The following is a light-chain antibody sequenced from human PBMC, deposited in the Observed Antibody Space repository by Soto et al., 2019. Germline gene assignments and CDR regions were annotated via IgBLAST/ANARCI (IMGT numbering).Light chain of an antibody. J-gene: IGKJ4*01. CDR3: QQYNSWPLGLT. V-gene: IGKV3-15*01. CDR1: QSVSSN. Sequence: EIVMTQSPATLYVSPGERATLSCRASQSVSSNLAWYQQKPGQAPRLLIYGASTRATGIPARFSGSGSGTEFTLTISGLQSEDFAVYYCQQYNSWPLGLTFGGATKVEIK. CDR2: GAS.